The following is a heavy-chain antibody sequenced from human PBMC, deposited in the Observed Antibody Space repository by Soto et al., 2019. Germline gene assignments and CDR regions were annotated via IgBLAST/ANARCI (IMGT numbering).Heavy chain of an antibody. CDR3: ARGRGMDV. V-gene: IGHV3-30-3*01. J-gene: IGHJ6*02. CDR1: GFTFSSYA. Sequence: QVQLVESGGGVVQPGRSLRLSCAASGFTFSSYAMHWVRQAPGKGLEWVAVISYDGSNKYYADSVKGRFTISRDNSKNTLYLQMNRLRAEDAAVYYCARGRGMDVWGQGTTVTVSS. CDR2: ISYDGSNK.